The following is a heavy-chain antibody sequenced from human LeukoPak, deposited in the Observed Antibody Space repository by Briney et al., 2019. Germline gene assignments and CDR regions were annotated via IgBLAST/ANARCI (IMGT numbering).Heavy chain of an antibody. J-gene: IGHJ6*03. D-gene: IGHD3-3*01. Sequence: PSETLSLTCTVSGGSISSSSYYWGWIRQPPGKGLEWIGSIYYSGSTYYNPSLKSRVTISVDTSKNQFSLKLSSVTAADTAVYYCARVGTGIYDFWSGPLRYYYMDVWGKGTTVTISS. CDR1: GGSISSSSYY. CDR2: IYYSGST. V-gene: IGHV4-39*07. CDR3: ARVGTGIYDFWSGPLRYYYMDV.